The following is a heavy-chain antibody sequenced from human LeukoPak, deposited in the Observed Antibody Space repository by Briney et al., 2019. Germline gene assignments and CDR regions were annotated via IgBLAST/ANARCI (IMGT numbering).Heavy chain of an antibody. CDR1: GYSFTSYW. CDR2: IYPGDSDT. V-gene: IGHV5-51*01. J-gene: IGHJ2*01. Sequence: GESLQISCKGSGYSFTSYWIGWVRQIPGKGLEWMGIIYPGDSDTRYSPSFQGQVTISVDKSITTAYLQWSSLKASDTAMYYCTRRNDWYFDLWGRGTLVTVSS. CDR3: TRRNDWYFDL.